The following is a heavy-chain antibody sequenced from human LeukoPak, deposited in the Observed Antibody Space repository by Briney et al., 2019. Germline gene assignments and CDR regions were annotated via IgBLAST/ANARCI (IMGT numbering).Heavy chain of an antibody. CDR1: GFTFSSYA. J-gene: IGHJ4*02. Sequence: GGSLRLSCAASGFTFSSYAMSWVRQAPGKGLEWVSAISGSGGSTYYADSVKGRFTISRDNSKNTLYLQMNSLRAEDTAVYYCAKDKYYYDSSGYYFYPDYWGQGTLVTVSS. V-gene: IGHV3-23*01. CDR2: ISGSGGST. CDR3: AKDKYYYDSSGYYFYPDY. D-gene: IGHD3-22*01.